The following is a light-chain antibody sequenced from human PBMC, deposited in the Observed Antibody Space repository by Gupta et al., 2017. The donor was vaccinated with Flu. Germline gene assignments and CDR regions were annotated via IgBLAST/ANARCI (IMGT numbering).Light chain of an antibody. CDR3: ATWDDNLNGWM. CDR1: SSNIGSNT. Sequence: RVTISCSGSSSNIGSNTVNWYQQVPGTAPKLLIYNNNQRPSGVPDRFSGSKSGTSASLAISGLQSGDEGDYYCATWDDNLNGWMFGGGAKLTVL. CDR2: NNN. V-gene: IGLV1-44*01. J-gene: IGLJ3*02.